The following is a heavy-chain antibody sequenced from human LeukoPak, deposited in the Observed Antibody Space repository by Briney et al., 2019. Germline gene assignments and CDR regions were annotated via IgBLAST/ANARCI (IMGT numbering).Heavy chain of an antibody. CDR3: ARNGRVRRVVKDLFEY. V-gene: IGHV1-18*01. J-gene: IGHJ4*02. CDR2: VSPYNGNT. D-gene: IGHD3-10*01. CDR1: GYTFTDYD. Sequence: ASVRVPCKTSGYTFTDYDITGVRQAPGQGLEWVGRVSPYNGNTYYSQRFQGRVTITRNTSTGTASIALRNLRDNDTAMYYCARNGRVRRVVKDLFEYWGQGTLVAVSS.